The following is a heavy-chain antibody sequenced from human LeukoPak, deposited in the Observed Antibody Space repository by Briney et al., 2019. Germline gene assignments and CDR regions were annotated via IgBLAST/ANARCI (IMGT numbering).Heavy chain of an antibody. CDR1: GFTFSNAW. CDR2: IKSNTDGGTT. Sequence: PGGSLRLSCAASGFTFSNAWMSWVRQAPGKGLEWVGRIKSNTDGGTTDYAAPVKGRFTISRDDSKNTLYLQMNSLKTEDTAVYYCTTDRHSGYYYYWGQGTLVTVSS. J-gene: IGHJ4*02. D-gene: IGHD3-22*01. V-gene: IGHV3-15*01. CDR3: TTDRHSGYYYY.